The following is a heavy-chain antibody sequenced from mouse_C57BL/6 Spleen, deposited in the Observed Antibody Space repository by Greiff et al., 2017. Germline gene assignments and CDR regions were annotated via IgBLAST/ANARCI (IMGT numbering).Heavy chain of an antibody. V-gene: IGHV1-82*01. CDR1: GYAFSSSW. J-gene: IGHJ3*01. CDR3: ARPSDSSGYEFAY. Sequence: QVQLKESGPELVKPGASVKISCKASGYAFSSSWMNWVKQRPGKGLEWIGRIYPGDGDTNYNGKFKGKATLTADKSSSTAYMQLSSLTSEDSAVYFCARPSDSSGYEFAYWGQGTLVTVSA. D-gene: IGHD3-2*02. CDR2: IYPGDGDT.